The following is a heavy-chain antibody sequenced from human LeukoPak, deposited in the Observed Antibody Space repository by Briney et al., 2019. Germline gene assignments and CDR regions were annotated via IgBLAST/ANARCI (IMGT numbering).Heavy chain of an antibody. J-gene: IGHJ4*02. Sequence: SVTLSLTCAVYGGSFSGYYWSWIRQPPGKGLEWIGEINHSGSTNYNPSLKSRVTISVDTSKNQFSLKLSSVTAADTAVYYCARGPHIVVVVAATRAPYDYWGQGTLVTVSS. CDR1: GGSFSGYY. CDR2: INHSGST. D-gene: IGHD2-15*01. V-gene: IGHV4-34*01. CDR3: ARGPHIVVVVAATRAPYDY.